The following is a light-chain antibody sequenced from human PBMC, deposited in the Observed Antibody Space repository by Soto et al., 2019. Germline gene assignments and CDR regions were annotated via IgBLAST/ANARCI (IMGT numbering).Light chain of an antibody. J-gene: IGLJ2*01. V-gene: IGLV2-14*01. CDR1: SSDVGNYNF. CDR3: QSYDADFVI. Sequence: QSALTQPASVSGSPGQSITISCTGTSSDVGNYNFVSWYQHHAGTAPKLIIYQVTNRPSGVSDRFSGSKSGDTASLTISGLQAEDEADYYCQSYDADFVIFGGGTKVTVL. CDR2: QVT.